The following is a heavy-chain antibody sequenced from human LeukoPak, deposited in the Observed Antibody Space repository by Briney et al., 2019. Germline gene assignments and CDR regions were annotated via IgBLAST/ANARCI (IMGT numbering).Heavy chain of an antibody. CDR2: IYYSGST. CDR1: GGSISNYY. V-gene: IGHV4-59*12. Sequence: TSETLSLTCTVSGGSISNYYWSWIRQPPGKGLEWIGYIYYSGSTNYNPSLESRVTISVDTSKNQFSLQLNSVTPEDTAVYYCARDEGAYSSKFDYWGQGILVTVSS. D-gene: IGHD6-19*01. J-gene: IGHJ4*02. CDR3: ARDEGAYSSKFDY.